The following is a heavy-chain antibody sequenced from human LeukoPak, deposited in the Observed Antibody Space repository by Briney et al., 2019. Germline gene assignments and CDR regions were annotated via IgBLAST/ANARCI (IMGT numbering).Heavy chain of an antibody. V-gene: IGHV4-30-4*01. J-gene: IGHJ4*02. CDR2: IYYSGST. D-gene: IGHD3-10*01. CDR3: ARDHVKLGSGRSVDY. CDR1: GGSISSGDYY. Sequence: SETLSLTCTVSGGSISSGDYYWSWIRQPPGKGLEWIEYIYYSGSTYYNPSLMSRLTISVDTSKNQFSLKLSSVTAADTAVYYCARDHVKLGSGRSVDYWGQGTLVTVSS.